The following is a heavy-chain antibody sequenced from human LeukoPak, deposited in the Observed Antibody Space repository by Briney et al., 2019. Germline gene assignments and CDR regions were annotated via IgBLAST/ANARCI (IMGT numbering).Heavy chain of an antibody. D-gene: IGHD6-6*01. Sequence: PSETLSLTCTVSGGSINSYYWTWARQPPGKGLEWIGYIYSSGSTNYNPSLKSRVTISVDTSKNQFSLNLTSVTAADTAFYYCARSGTAARRRDYWGQGTLVTVSS. J-gene: IGHJ4*02. CDR3: ARSGTAARRRDY. CDR1: GGSINSYY. CDR2: IYSSGST. V-gene: IGHV4-59*01.